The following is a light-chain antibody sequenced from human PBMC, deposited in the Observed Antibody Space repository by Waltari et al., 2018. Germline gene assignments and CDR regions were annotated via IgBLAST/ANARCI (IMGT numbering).Light chain of an antibody. V-gene: IGKV1-6*02. CDR3: LQQYNYPWT. CDR2: GAF. Sequence: ALQMTQSPSSLSASVGDRVTLTCRASQGIRTDLGRYQQKPGKAPKLMIYGAFSLQRGVPSRFSGSGSGTDFTLTISSLQPEDFATYYCLQQYNYPWTFGQGTRVEVK. CDR1: QGIRTD. J-gene: IGKJ1*01.